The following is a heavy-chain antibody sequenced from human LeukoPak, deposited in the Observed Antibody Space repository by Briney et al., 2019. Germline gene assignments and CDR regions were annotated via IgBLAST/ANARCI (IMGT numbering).Heavy chain of an antibody. D-gene: IGHD2-15*01. J-gene: IGHJ3*02. Sequence: SETLSLTCTVSGGSISSSSYYWGWIRQPPGKGLEWIGSIYYSGSTYYNPSLKSRVTISVDTSKNQFSLKLTSVTAADTAVYYCARGGGYFDAFDIWGQGTMVTVSS. CDR3: ARGGGYFDAFDI. CDR1: GGSISSSSYY. V-gene: IGHV4-39*07. CDR2: IYYSGST.